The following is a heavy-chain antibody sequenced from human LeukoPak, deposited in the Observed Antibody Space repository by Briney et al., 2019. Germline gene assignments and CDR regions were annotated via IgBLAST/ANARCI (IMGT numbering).Heavy chain of an antibody. J-gene: IGHJ6*03. CDR2: TSGSI. V-gene: IGHV4-59*11. CDR1: GASISSHY. CDR3: ARVLAIFGLDTTDFYMDV. Sequence: SETLSLTCAVSGASISSHYWSWIRQPPGKGLEWIGYTSGSISDNPSLKSRVAVSVDPSQNQVSLSLTSVTAVDTAVYYCARVLAIFGLDTTDFYMDVWGNGTTVTVSS. D-gene: IGHD3/OR15-3a*01.